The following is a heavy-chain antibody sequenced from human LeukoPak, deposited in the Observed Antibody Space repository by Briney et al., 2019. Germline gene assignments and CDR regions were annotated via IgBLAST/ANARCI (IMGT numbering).Heavy chain of an antibody. J-gene: IGHJ6*02. Sequence: SETLSLTCTVSGGYISSYYWSWIRQPPGKGLEWIGYIYYSGSTNYNPSLKSRVTISVDTSKNQFSLKLSSVTAADTAVYYCAREESSGWYYGMDVWGQGTTVTVSS. CDR1: GGYISSYY. V-gene: IGHV4-59*01. CDR3: AREESSGWYYGMDV. CDR2: IYYSGST. D-gene: IGHD6-19*01.